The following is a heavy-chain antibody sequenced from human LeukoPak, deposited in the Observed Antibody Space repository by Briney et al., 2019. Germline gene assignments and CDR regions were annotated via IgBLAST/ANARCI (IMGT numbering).Heavy chain of an antibody. D-gene: IGHD3-10*01. J-gene: IGHJ4*02. CDR2: INQDGSEQ. V-gene: IGHV3-7*05. CDR1: GFTFSTYW. CDR3: AKDQIMVRGVLAY. Sequence: GGSLRLSCAASGFTFSTYWMSWVRQAPGKGLEWVANINQDGSEQYYVDSVKGRFTISRDNSKNTLYLQMNSLRAEDTAVYYCAKDQIMVRGVLAYWGQGTLVTVSS.